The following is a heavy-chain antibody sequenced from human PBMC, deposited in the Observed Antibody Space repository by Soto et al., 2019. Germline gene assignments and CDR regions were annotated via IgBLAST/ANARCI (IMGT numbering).Heavy chain of an antibody. CDR2: ISSSSSYI. V-gene: IGHV3-21*01. CDR3: AREGLSSWYSDMSGMDV. D-gene: IGHD6-13*01. Sequence: PGGSLRLSCAASGFTFSSYSMNWVRQAPGKGLEWVSSISSSSSYIYYADSVKGRFTISRDNAKNTLYLQMNSLRAEDTAVYYCAREGLSSWYSDMSGMDVWGQGTTVTVSS. J-gene: IGHJ6*02. CDR1: GFTFSSYS.